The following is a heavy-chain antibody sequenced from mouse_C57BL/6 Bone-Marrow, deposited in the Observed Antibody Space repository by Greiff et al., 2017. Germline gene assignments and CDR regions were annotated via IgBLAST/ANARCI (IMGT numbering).Heavy chain of an antibody. V-gene: IGHV1-64*01. CDR3: AETGAYWYFDV. J-gene: IGHJ1*03. D-gene: IGHD4-1*01. CDR2: IHPNSGST. CDR1: GYTFTSYW. Sequence: QVQLQQPGAELVKPGASVKLSCKASGYTFTSYWMHWVKQRPGQGLEWIGMIHPNSGSTNYNEKFKSKATLTVDKSSSTAYMQLSSLTSEDSAVYYCAETGAYWYFDVWGTGTTVTVSS.